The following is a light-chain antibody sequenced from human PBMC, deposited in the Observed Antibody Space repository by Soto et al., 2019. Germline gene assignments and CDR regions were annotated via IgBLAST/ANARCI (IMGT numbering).Light chain of an antibody. J-gene: IGKJ1*01. V-gene: IGKV3-20*01. CDR2: DAS. CDR1: QSVSSY. CDR3: QEYEDSPVR. Sequence: EIVMTQSPGTLSLSPGERATLSCRASQSVSSYLAWYQQKPGQAPRLLIADASDRATGIPDRFSGSGSGTDFTLTISRLAPEDFGVYYWQEYEDSPVRLGQGTQVGIK.